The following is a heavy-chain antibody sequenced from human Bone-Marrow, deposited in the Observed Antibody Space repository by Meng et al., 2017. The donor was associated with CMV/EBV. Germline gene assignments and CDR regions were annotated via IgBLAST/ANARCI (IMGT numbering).Heavy chain of an antibody. CDR2: ISSSGSTI. D-gene: IGHD1-26*01. CDR3: ASMWEGGY. J-gene: IGHJ4*02. CDR1: GFTFSSYE. Sequence: GESLKISCAASGFTFSSYEMNWVRQAPGKGLEWVSYISSSGSTIYYADSVKGRFTISRDNAKRSLYLQLNALRVEDTAMYYCASMWEGGYWGQGTLVTVSS. V-gene: IGHV3-48*03.